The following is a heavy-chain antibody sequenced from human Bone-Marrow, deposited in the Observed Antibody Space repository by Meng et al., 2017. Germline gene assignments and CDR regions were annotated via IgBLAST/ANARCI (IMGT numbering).Heavy chain of an antibody. D-gene: IGHD2-15*01. Sequence: GESLKISCAASGFTFSSYAMHWVRQAPGKGLEWVAVISYDGSNKYYADSVKGRFTISRDNSKNTLYLQMNSLRAEDTAVYYCARGWGYCSGGSCYSFNAFDIWGQGTMVTVSS. V-gene: IGHV3-30*01. CDR1: GFTFSSYA. CDR3: ARGWGYCSGGSCYSFNAFDI. CDR2: ISYDGSNK. J-gene: IGHJ3*02.